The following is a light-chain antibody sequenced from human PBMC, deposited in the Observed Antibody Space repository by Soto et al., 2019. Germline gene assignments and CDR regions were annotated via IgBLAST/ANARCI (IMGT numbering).Light chain of an antibody. V-gene: IGLV1-44*01. CDR2: TNN. J-gene: IGLJ2*01. CDR3: AAWDDSLSGVV. Sequence: QSVLTQPPSASGPLGQRGPISCSGSTSNIGTNSVSWYQQFPGTAPKLLIYTNNHRPSRVPDRFSGSKSGTSAYLAVSGLQSEDGGYYYCAAWDDSLSGVVFGGGIKLTVL. CDR1: TSNIGTNS.